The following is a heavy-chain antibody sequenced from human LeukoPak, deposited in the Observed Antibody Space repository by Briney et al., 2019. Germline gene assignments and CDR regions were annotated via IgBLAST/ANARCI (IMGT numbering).Heavy chain of an antibody. D-gene: IGHD4-23*01. CDR1: GGSISSYY. Sequence: PSETLSLTCTVSGGSISSYYWSWIRQPPGKGLEWIGYIYYSGSTNYNPSLKSRVTISVDTSKNQFSLKLSSVTAADTAVYYCARVPIGNSDAFDIWGQGTMVTVSS. CDR2: IYYSGST. J-gene: IGHJ3*02. V-gene: IGHV4-59*01. CDR3: ARVPIGNSDAFDI.